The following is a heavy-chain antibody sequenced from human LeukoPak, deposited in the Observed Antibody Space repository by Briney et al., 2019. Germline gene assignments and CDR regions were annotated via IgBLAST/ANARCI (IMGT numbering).Heavy chain of an antibody. V-gene: IGHV3-30*02. CDR1: GFTFSSYG. CDR3: AKDSLRTVPKASFDY. CDR2: IRYGGSNK. Sequence: GGSLRLSCAASGFTFSSYGMHWVRQAPGKGLEWVAFIRYGGSNKYYADSVKGRFTISRDNSKNTLFLQMNSLRAEDRAVYYCAKDSLRTVPKASFDYWGQGTLVTVSS. J-gene: IGHJ4*02. D-gene: IGHD2-2*01.